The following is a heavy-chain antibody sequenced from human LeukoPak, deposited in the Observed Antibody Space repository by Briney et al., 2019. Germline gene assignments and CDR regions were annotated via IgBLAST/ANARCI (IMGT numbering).Heavy chain of an antibody. CDR1: GGSISSYY. CDR2: IYYSGST. D-gene: IGHD5-24*01. CDR3: ARHPGEMATIREIDY. Sequence: PSETLSLTCTVSGGSISSYYWSWIRQPPGKGLEWIGYIYYSGSTNYNPSLKSRVTISVDTSKNQFSLKLSSVTAADTAVYYCARHPGEMATIREIDYWGQGTLVTVSS. J-gene: IGHJ4*02. V-gene: IGHV4-59*08.